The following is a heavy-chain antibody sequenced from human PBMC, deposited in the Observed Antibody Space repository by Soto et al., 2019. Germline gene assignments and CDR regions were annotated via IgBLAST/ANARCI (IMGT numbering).Heavy chain of an antibody. D-gene: IGHD4-4*01. Sequence: GEYLKISCKTSGYSFTTYWVAWVRQMPGKGLEWMGIIYPGDSSTKYSPSFQGQVTISADNSISTAYLQLSSLKASDTATYFCARHEQYYYYYYGMDVWGQGTTVTVSS. CDR2: IYPGDSST. CDR1: GYSFTTYW. V-gene: IGHV5-51*01. J-gene: IGHJ6*02. CDR3: ARHEQYYYYYYGMDV.